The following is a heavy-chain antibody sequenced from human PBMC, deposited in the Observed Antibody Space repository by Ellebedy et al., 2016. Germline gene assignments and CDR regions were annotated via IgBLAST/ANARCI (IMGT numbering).Heavy chain of an antibody. Sequence: SETLSLTCGLYGGSFSGYFWNWIRQPPGKGLEWIGEINHSGSTNYNPSLKSRVTISVDTSKNQFSLRLSSVTAADTAVYFCARGIYGSGSVDYWGQGTLVTVSS. D-gene: IGHD3-10*01. CDR3: ARGIYGSGSVDY. CDR2: INHSGST. CDR1: GGSFSGYF. J-gene: IGHJ4*02. V-gene: IGHV4-34*01.